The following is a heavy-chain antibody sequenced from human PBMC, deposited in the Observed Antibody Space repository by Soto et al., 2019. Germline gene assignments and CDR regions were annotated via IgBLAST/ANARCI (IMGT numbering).Heavy chain of an antibody. Sequence: PSETLSLTCTVSGGSISSITYYWGWIRQSPGKGLEWIGSIYYSGNTYYNPSLKSRVIIFVDTSKNQFSLKLISVTAADTAVYYCVRHEGRIMVRGVTELRVGSFDYWGQGKLVTVSS. CDR1: GGSISSITYY. CDR2: IYYSGNT. D-gene: IGHD3-10*01. V-gene: IGHV4-39*01. J-gene: IGHJ4*02. CDR3: VRHEGRIMVRGVTELRVGSFDY.